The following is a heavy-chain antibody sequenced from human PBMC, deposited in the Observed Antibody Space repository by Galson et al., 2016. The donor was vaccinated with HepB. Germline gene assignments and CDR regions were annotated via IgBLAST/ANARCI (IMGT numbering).Heavy chain of an antibody. D-gene: IGHD2-15*01. CDR2: VSSGGDTT. J-gene: IGHJ5*02. V-gene: IGHV3-23*03. CDR3: AKDRGYCRGGSCHFDRLA. CDR1: GFTFSNYH. Sequence: SLRLSCAASGFTFSNYHMNWVRQSPERGLEWVSFVSSGGDTTYYIDSVRGRFTVTRDNSKNTLYLQMYNLRAEDTATYYCAKDRGYCRGGSCHFDRLAWGLGTLVTVSS.